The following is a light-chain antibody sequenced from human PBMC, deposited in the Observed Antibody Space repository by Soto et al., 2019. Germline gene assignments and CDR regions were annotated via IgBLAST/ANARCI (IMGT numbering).Light chain of an antibody. CDR2: AAS. CDR1: QSIGTF. J-gene: IGKJ4*01. CDR3: QQSYSTLP. Sequence: DLQMTQSPSSLSASVGDRVTITCRASQSIGTFLNWYRQKPGKAPKLLIYAASSLQSGVPSRFSGSGSGTDFTLTISSLQPEDFVTYYCQQSYSTLPFGGGTKVEIK. V-gene: IGKV1-39*01.